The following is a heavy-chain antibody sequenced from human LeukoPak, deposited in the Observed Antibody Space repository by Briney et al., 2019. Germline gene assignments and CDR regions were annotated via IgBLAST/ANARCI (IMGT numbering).Heavy chain of an antibody. CDR3: ARVLDSSGWYYFDY. V-gene: IGHV4-59*08. D-gene: IGHD6-19*01. Sequence: SETLSLTCTVSGGSISSYYWSWIRQPPGKGLEWIGYIYYSGSTNYNPSLKSRVTISVDTSKNQSSLKLSSVTAADTAVYYCARVLDSSGWYYFDYWGQGTLVTVSS. CDR1: GGSISSYY. CDR2: IYYSGST. J-gene: IGHJ4*02.